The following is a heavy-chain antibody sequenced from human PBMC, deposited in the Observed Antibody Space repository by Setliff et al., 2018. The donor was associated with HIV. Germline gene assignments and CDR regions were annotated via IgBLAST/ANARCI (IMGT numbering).Heavy chain of an antibody. CDR3: ARGSDYIWGNYRFPFDY. D-gene: IGHD3-16*02. J-gene: IGHJ4*02. Sequence: SETLSLTCSVSGSSISDHYWWAWVRQAPGKGLEYIGTIFHRGGTFNNPSLGSRVTISVDTSKNQFSLKLRYVTAADTALYYCARGSDYIWGNYRFPFDYWGQGTLVTVSS. V-gene: IGHV4-38-2*02. CDR2: IFHRGGT. CDR1: GSSISDHYW.